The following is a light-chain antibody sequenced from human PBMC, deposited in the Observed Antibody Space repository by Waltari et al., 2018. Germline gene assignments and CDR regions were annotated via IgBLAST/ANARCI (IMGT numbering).Light chain of an antibody. J-gene: IGKJ2*01. CDR2: EAS. CDR3: QQYDNIPHT. Sequence: DVQMTQAPSSLPASVGDRVTITCQQSQDIEIHLNWYQQHPGTAPKPLLSEASNLETGVPLRFSGSRSRTDFNFSISSLQPEDVATYYCQQYDNIPHTFGQGTTLEIK. CDR1: QDIEIH. V-gene: IGKV1-33*01.